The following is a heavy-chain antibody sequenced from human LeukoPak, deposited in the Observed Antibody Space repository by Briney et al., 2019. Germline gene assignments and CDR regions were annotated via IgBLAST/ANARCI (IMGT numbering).Heavy chain of an antibody. D-gene: IGHD6-13*01. CDR2: INPNSGGT. Sequence: ASVTVSCKASGYTFTGYYMHWVRQAPGQGLEWMGWINPNSGGTNHAQKFQGRVTMTRDTSISTAYMELSRLRSDDTAVYYCARVGIAAAGPDYWGQGTLVTVSS. J-gene: IGHJ4*02. CDR3: ARVGIAAAGPDY. CDR1: GYTFTGYY. V-gene: IGHV1-2*02.